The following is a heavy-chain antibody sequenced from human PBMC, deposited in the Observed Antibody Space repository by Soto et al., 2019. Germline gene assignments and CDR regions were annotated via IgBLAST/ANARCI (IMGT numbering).Heavy chain of an antibody. Sequence: SVTMSVTWTVSEDCISSGGYYWSWIHQHPGKGLEWIGYIYYSGSTYYNPSLKSRVTISVDTSKNQFSLKLSSVTAADTAVYYCARAVGGYYYDSSGYYPFDYWGQGTLVTVSS. CDR2: IYYSGST. CDR1: EDCISSGGYY. J-gene: IGHJ4*02. V-gene: IGHV4-31*02. CDR3: ARAVGGYYYDSSGYYPFDY. D-gene: IGHD3-22*01.